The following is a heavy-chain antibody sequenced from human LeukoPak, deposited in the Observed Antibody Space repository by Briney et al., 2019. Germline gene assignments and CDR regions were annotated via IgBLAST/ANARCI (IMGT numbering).Heavy chain of an antibody. CDR2: ISSSSSYI. CDR1: GFTFSSYS. Sequence: GGSLRLSCAASGFTFSSYSMNWVRQAPGKGLEWVSSISSSSSYIYYADSVKGRFTISRDNAKNSLYLQMNSLRAEDTAVYYCARGPPVEELSPDYYYGMDVWGQGTTVTVSS. V-gene: IGHV3-21*01. CDR3: ARGPPVEELSPDYYYGMDV. D-gene: IGHD3-16*02. J-gene: IGHJ6*02.